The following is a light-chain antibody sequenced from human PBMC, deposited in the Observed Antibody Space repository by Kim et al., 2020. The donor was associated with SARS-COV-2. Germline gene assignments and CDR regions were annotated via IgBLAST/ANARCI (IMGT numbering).Light chain of an antibody. J-gene: IGLJ1*01. CDR2: YDS. CDR1: NIGGHS. V-gene: IGLV3-21*01. CDR3: QVWDSDTDDYV. Sequence: SYELTQPPSVSVAPGQTARITCGGNNIGGHSVHWYQQKPGQAPVLVIYYDSDRPSGIPERFSGSKAATTATLTISRVEAGEEADYYCQVWDSDTDDYVFG.